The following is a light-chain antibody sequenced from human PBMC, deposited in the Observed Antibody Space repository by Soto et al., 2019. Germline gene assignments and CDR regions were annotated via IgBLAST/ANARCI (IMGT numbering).Light chain of an antibody. Sequence: QSALTQPASVSGSPGQSITISCTGTSSDVGGYNYVSGYQQHPGKAPKLMIYDVSNRPSGVSNRFSGSKSGNTASLTISGLQAEDEADYYCSSYTSSSTPYVFGTGTKLTVL. J-gene: IGLJ1*01. V-gene: IGLV2-14*01. CDR2: DVS. CDR3: SSYTSSSTPYV. CDR1: SSDVGGYNY.